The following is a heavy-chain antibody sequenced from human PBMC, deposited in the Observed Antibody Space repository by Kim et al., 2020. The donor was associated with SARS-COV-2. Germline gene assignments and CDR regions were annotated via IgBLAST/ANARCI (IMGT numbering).Heavy chain of an antibody. Sequence: GESLKISCKGSGFLFTSYWIGWVRQMPGKGLEWMGIIDPGDSEIRYSPSFQGQVTISADKSISTAYLQWTSLKASDTAMYYCAIRDAVGREAFDIWGQGTLVTVSP. V-gene: IGHV5-51*01. CDR2: IDPGDSEI. J-gene: IGHJ3*02. D-gene: IGHD1-26*01. CDR3: AIRDAVGREAFDI. CDR1: GFLFTSYW.